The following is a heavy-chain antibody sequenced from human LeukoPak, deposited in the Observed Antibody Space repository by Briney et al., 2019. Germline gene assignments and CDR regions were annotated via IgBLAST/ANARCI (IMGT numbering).Heavy chain of an antibody. CDR3: ARDETPNWFDP. Sequence: SVKVSCKASGGTFSSYAISWVRQAPGQGLEWMGRIIPILGIANYAQKFQGRVTITADESTSTAYMELSSLRSEDTAVYYCARDETPNWFDPWGQGTLVTVSS. D-gene: IGHD2-15*01. CDR1: GGTFSSYA. V-gene: IGHV1-69*04. J-gene: IGHJ5*02. CDR2: IIPILGIA.